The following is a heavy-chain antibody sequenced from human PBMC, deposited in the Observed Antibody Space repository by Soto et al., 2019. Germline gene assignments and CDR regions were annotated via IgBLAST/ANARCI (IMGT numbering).Heavy chain of an antibody. Sequence: QVQLVQSGAEVKKPGASVKVSCKASGYTFTSYAMHWVRQAPGQRLEWMGWINAGNGNTKYSQKFQGRVTITRDTTASTAYMELSSLRSEDTAVYYCARGYCSSTSCSPYYYYYGMDVWGQGTTVTVSS. CDR3: ARGYCSSTSCSPYYYYYGMDV. V-gene: IGHV1-3*01. CDR2: INAGNGNT. D-gene: IGHD2-2*01. J-gene: IGHJ6*02. CDR1: GYTFTSYA.